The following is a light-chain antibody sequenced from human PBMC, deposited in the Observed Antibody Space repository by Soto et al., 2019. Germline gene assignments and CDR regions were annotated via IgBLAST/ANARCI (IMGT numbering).Light chain of an antibody. Sequence: QSVLTQPPSVSGAPGQRVTISCTGSSSNIGAGYDGHWYQQLPGTAPKLLIYGNSNRPSGVPDRFSGSKSGTSAFLAITGLQAEDEADYYCQSYDSSLSGWVFGGGTKVTVL. V-gene: IGLV1-40*01. J-gene: IGLJ3*02. CDR2: GNS. CDR1: SSNIGAGYD. CDR3: QSYDSSLSGWV.